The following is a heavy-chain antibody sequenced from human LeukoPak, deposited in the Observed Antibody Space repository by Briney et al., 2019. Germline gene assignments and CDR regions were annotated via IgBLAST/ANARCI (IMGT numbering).Heavy chain of an antibody. D-gene: IGHD6-25*01. V-gene: IGHV4-59*01. J-gene: IGHJ4*02. CDR3: ATKRADYFDY. CDR2: IYYSGST. Sequence: SETLSLTCTVSGGSISSYYWSWIRQPPGKGLEWIGYIYYSGSTNYNPSLKSRVTISVDTSKSQFSLKLSSVTAADTAVYYCATKRADYFDYWGQGTLVTVSS. CDR1: GGSISSYY.